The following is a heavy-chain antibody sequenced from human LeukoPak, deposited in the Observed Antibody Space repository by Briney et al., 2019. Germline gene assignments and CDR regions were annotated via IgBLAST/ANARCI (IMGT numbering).Heavy chain of an antibody. Sequence: SETLSLTCTVSGGSISSSSYYWGWIRQPPGKGLEWIGSIYYSGSTYYNPSLKSRVTISVDTSKNQFSLKLGSVTAADTAVYYCARDRGRVGWFDPWGQGTLVTVSS. CDR3: ARDRGRVGWFDP. D-gene: IGHD1-26*01. J-gene: IGHJ5*02. CDR2: IYYSGST. CDR1: GGSISSSSYY. V-gene: IGHV4-39*07.